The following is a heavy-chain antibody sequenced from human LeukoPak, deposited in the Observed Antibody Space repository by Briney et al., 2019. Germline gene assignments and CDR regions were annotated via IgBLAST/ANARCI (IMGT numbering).Heavy chain of an antibody. CDR1: GGSISSGSYY. CDR3: ARVLYYYDSSGYYLWGFDI. Sequence: SQSLSLTCTVSGGSISSGSYYWSWIRQPAGKGLEWIGRIYTSGSTNYNPSLKSRVTISVDTSKNQFSLKLSSVTAADAAVYYCARVLYYYDSSGYYLWGFDIWGQGTMVTVSS. J-gene: IGHJ3*02. D-gene: IGHD3-22*01. V-gene: IGHV4-61*02. CDR2: IYTSGST.